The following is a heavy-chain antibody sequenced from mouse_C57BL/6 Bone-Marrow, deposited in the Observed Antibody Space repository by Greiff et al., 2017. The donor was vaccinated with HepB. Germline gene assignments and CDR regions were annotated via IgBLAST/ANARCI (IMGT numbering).Heavy chain of an antibody. CDR2: IHPNSGST. Sequence: QVQLKESGAELVKPGASVKLSCKASGYTFTSYWMHWVKQRPGQGLEWIGMIHPNSGSTNYNEKFKSKATLTVDKSSSTAYMQLSSLTSEDSAVYYCASGARLFFAFWGRGTLVTVSA. CDR3: ASGARLFFAF. CDR1: GYTFTSYW. D-gene: IGHD1-1*02. V-gene: IGHV1-64*01. J-gene: IGHJ3*01.